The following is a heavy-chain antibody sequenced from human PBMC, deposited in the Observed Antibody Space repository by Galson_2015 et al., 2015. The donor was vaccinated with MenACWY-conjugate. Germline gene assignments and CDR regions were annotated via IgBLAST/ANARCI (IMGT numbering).Heavy chain of an antibody. CDR3: ARARIMELTLVSSGSYAFDY. Sequence: SVKVSCKASGGTFSSYAISWVRQAPGQGLEWMGGIIPIFGTANYAQKFQGRVTITADKSTSTAYMELSSLRSEDTAVYYCARARIMELTLVSSGSYAFDYWGQGTLVTVSS. CDR1: GGTFSSYA. D-gene: IGHD1-26*01. J-gene: IGHJ4*02. CDR2: IIPIFGTA. V-gene: IGHV1-69*06.